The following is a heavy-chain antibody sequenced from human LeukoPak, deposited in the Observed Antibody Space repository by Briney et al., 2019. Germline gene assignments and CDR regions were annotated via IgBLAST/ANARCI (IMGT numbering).Heavy chain of an antibody. J-gene: IGHJ4*02. D-gene: IGHD3/OR15-3a*01. CDR3: AREVSDWRYFDY. CDR1: GFTFSSYG. Sequence: GGSLRLSCAASGFTFSSYGMHWVRPAPGKGLEWVAVIWYDGSNKYYADSVKGRFTISRDNSKNTLHLQMNSLRAEDTAVYYCAREVSDWRYFDYWGQGTLVTVSS. CDR2: IWYDGSNK. V-gene: IGHV3-33*01.